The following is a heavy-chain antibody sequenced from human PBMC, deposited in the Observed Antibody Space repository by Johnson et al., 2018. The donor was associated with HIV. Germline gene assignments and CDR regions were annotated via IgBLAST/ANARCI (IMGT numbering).Heavy chain of an antibody. Sequence: HVQLVESGGGVVQPGRSLRLSCAASGFTFSSYAMHCVRQAPGKGLEWVAVISYDGSYKYYADSVKGRLTISRDNSKNTLYLQMSSLRAEDTAVYYCARDQEAAAGQDDAFDIWGQGTMVTVSS. V-gene: IGHV3-30*03. J-gene: IGHJ3*02. CDR2: ISYDGSYK. CDR1: GFTFSSYA. CDR3: ARDQEAAAGQDDAFDI. D-gene: IGHD6-13*01.